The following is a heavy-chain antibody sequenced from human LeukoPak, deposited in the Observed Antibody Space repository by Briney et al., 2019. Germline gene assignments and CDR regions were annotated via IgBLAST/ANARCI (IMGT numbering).Heavy chain of an antibody. CDR3: AIVNLEWLSISSGWFDP. Sequence: PSQTLSLTCTVSGGSISSGGYYWSWIRQHPGKGLEWIGYIYYSGSTYYNPSLKSRVTISVDTSKNQFSLKLSSVTAADTAVYYCAIVNLEWLSISSGWFDPWGQGTLVTVSS. CDR2: IYYSGST. CDR1: GGSISSGGYY. J-gene: IGHJ5*02. V-gene: IGHV4-31*03. D-gene: IGHD3-3*01.